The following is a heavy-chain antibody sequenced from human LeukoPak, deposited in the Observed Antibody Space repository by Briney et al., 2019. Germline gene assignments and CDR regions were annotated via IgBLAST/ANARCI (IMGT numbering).Heavy chain of an antibody. CDR1: GGTFSSYG. CDR2: ISAYNGNT. CDR3: ARVPYSGYAQYYFDY. V-gene: IGHV1-18*01. Sequence: GASVKVSCKASGGTFSSYGISWVRQAPGQGLEWMGWISAYNGNTNYAQKLQGRVTMTTDTSTSTAYMELRSLRSDDTAVYYCARVPYSGYAQYYFDYWGQGTLVTVSS. D-gene: IGHD5-12*01. J-gene: IGHJ4*02.